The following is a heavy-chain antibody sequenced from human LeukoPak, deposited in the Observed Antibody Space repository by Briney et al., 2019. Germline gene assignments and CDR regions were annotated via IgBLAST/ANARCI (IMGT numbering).Heavy chain of an antibody. J-gene: IGHJ4*02. CDR3: ARGYGTIFGVVIMTFDY. CDR2: IYYSGST. CDR1: GGSISSGDYY. D-gene: IGHD3-3*01. Sequence: SQTLSLTCTVSGGSISSGDYYWSWIRQPPGKGLEWIGYIYYSGSTYYNPSLKSRVTISVDTSKNQFSLKLSSVTAADTAVYYCARGYGTIFGVVIMTFDYWGQGTLVTVSS. V-gene: IGHV4-30-4*08.